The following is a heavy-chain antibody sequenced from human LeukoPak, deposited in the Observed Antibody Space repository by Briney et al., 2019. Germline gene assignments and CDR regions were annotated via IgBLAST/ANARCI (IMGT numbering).Heavy chain of an antibody. V-gene: IGHV1-24*01. CDR1: GYTLTELS. D-gene: IGHD3-9*01. CDR3: ARGGGVDILTGFQY. Sequence: ASVKVSCKVSGYTLTELSMHWVRQAPGKGLEWMGGFDPEDGETIYAQKFQGRVTMTEDTSTDTAYMELSSLRSEDTAVYYCARGGGVDILTGFQYWGQGTLVTVSS. CDR2: FDPEDGET. J-gene: IGHJ4*02.